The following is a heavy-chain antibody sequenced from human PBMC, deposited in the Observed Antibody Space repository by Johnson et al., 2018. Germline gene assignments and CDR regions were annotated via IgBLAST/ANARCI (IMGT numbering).Heavy chain of an antibody. J-gene: IGHJ3*02. Sequence: VQLLECGGGVVQPGRSLRLACAASGFTFTTYSMHWVRQAPGKGLEWVAAISSDGINKYYEDSVKGRFTISRDNSKNTLFLQMNSLGAEDTAVYYCARLAYCGGGCYSFAFDIWGQGTMVTVSS. V-gene: IGHV3-30-3*01. D-gene: IGHD2-21*02. CDR3: ARLAYCGGGCYSFAFDI. CDR2: ISSDGINK. CDR1: GFTFTTYS.